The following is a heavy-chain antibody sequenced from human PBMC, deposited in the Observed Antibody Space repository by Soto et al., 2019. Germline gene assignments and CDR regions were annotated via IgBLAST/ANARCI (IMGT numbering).Heavy chain of an antibody. D-gene: IGHD3-10*01. Sequence: GESLKISCKGSGYGFAGYWINWVRQMPGKGLEWMGRIDPSDFYINYSPTFQGHITISADKSINTASLQWTSLKASDTAMYYCARRLGSSGLDYWGQGTLVTVSS. J-gene: IGHJ4*02. V-gene: IGHV5-10-1*01. CDR2: IDPSDFYI. CDR3: ARRLGSSGLDY. CDR1: GYGFAGYW.